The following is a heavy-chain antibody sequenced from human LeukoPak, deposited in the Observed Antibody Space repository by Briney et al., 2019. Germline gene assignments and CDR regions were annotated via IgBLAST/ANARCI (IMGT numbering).Heavy chain of an antibody. CDR3: ARRPSYYDSSEDY. D-gene: IGHD3-22*01. CDR1: GGSISSYY. CDR2: IYYSGST. Sequence: SETLSLTCTVSGGSISSYYWSWIRQPPGKGLEWIGYIYYSGSTNYNPSLKSRVTISVDTSKNQFSLKLSSVTAADTAVYYCARRPSYYDSSEDYWGQGTLVTVSS. V-gene: IGHV4-59*08. J-gene: IGHJ4*02.